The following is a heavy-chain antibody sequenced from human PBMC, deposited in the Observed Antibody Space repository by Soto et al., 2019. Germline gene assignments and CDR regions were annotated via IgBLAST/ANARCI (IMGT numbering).Heavy chain of an antibody. J-gene: IGHJ6*02. CDR2: ISGSGDSS. CDR1: GFVFSSYS. CDR3: ANGIVEGRSEYYAMDV. V-gene: IGHV3-23*01. Sequence: EVHLLESGGGLVKPGGSLRLSCAASGFVFSSYSMSWARQAPGKGLAWVSVISGSGDSSYYANSVKGRFTISRDNSKNMLYLEMGSLRDEDTAVYYCANGIVEGRSEYYAMDVWGQGTPVVVSS. D-gene: IGHD3-22*01.